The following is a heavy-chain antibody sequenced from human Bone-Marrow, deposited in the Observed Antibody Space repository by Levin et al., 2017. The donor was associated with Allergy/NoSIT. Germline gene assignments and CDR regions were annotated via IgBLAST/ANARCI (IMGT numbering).Heavy chain of an antibody. CDR1: GYTFTSYG. D-gene: IGHD3-3*01. CDR2: ISAYNGDT. J-gene: IGHJ4*02. CDR3: ARDSRYYGDYVDY. Sequence: VASVKVSCKASGYTFTSYGISWVRQAPGQGLEWMGWISAYNGDTKYAQKVQGRVIMTTDTSTSTAYMELRSLRSDDTAVYYCARDSRYYGDYVDYWGQGTLVTVSS. V-gene: IGHV1-18*01.